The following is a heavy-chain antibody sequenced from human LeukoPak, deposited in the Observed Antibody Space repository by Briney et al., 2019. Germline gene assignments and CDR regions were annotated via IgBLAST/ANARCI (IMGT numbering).Heavy chain of an antibody. D-gene: IGHD1-26*01. V-gene: IGHV3-23*01. J-gene: IGHJ4*02. CDR1: GFIFSNYD. CDR3: ATSRSNATSARGLFDF. Sequence: GGTLRLSCAASGFIFSNYDMSWVRQAPGKGLEWVSGISYNGGSTHYADSVKGRFTISRDNSRNTLYLQMNSLRPDDTAFYYCATSRSNATSARGLFDFWGQGTLATVSS. CDR2: ISYNGGST.